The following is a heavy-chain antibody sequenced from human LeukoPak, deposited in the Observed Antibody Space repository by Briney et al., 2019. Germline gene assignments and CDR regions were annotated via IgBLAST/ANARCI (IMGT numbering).Heavy chain of an antibody. CDR2: IIPILGIA. CDR1: GGTFSSYA. D-gene: IGHD4-11*01. Sequence: ASVKVSCKASGGTFSSYAISWVRQAPGQGLEWMGRIIPILGIANYAQKFQGRVTITADKSTSTAYMELSSLRSEDTAVYHCARVEPNDYSNQHRGAKYNWFDPWGQGTLVTVSS. CDR3: ARVEPNDYSNQHRGAKYNWFDP. V-gene: IGHV1-69*04. J-gene: IGHJ5*02.